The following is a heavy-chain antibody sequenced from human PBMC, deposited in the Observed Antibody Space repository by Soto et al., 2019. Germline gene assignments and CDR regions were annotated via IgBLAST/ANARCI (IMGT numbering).Heavy chain of an antibody. D-gene: IGHD3-10*01. CDR3: ARRGSGSSFDY. J-gene: IGHJ4*01. V-gene: IGHV4-39*01. CDR2: IYSSGST. CDR1: GDSISSSTYY. Sequence: QLQLQESGPGLVKHSETLSLTCTVSGDSISSSTYYWGWIRQPPGKGLEWIGNIYSSGSTFYNPSLQSRVTILVDTAKNQFSLSLISVTAADTAVYYCARRGSGSSFDYWGQGTLVTVSS.